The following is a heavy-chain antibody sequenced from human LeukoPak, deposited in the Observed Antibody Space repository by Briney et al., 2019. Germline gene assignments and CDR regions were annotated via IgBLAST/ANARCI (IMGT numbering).Heavy chain of an antibody. V-gene: IGHV4-31*03. J-gene: IGHJ3*02. CDR2: IYYSGST. CDR3: ARPPRRVPEAFDI. CDR1: GGSISSGGYY. D-gene: IGHD6-6*01. Sequence: SQTLSLTCTVSGGSISSGGYYWSWIRQHPGKGLEWLGYIYYSGSTYYNPSLESRVTISVDTSKNQFPLKLSSVTAADTAVYYCARPPRRVPEAFDIWGQGTMVTVSS.